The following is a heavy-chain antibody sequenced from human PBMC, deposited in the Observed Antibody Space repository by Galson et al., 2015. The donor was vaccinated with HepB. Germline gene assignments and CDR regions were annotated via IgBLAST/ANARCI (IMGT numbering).Heavy chain of an antibody. CDR1: GGSISSSSYY. J-gene: IGHJ4*02. CDR2: IYYSGST. Sequence: ETLSLTCTVSGGSISSSSYYWGWIRQPPGKGLAWIGSIYYSGSTYYNPSLKSRVTISVDTSKNQFSLKLSSVTAADTAVYYCARAREQATDYWGQGTLVTVSS. CDR3: ARAREQATDY. D-gene: IGHD5-12*01. V-gene: IGHV4-39*07.